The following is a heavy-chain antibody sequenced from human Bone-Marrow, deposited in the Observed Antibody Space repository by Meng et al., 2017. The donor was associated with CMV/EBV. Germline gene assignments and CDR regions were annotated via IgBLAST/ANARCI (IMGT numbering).Heavy chain of an antibody. CDR3: ARVNYGSGSYYAAFDY. J-gene: IGHJ4*02. D-gene: IGHD3-10*01. Sequence: WSWVRQTPGKGLEWIGSIYYSGSTYYNPSLKSRVTISVDTSKNQFSLKLSSVTAADTAVYYCARVNYGSGSYYAAFDYWGQGTLVTVSS. CDR2: IYYSGST. V-gene: IGHV4-31*02.